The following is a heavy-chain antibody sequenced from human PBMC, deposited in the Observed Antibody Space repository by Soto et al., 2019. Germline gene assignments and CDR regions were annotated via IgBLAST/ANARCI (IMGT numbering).Heavy chain of an antibody. J-gene: IGHJ4*02. CDR3: AKDYDSSGYYCDS. V-gene: IGHV3-7*03. CDR2: LNEDGSVL. CDR1: GFTFSSYW. D-gene: IGHD3-22*01. Sequence: XGSLRLSCAAAGFTFSSYWMSWVRQAPGKGLEWVANLNEDGSVLHYVDSVKGRFTISRDNAKNSLYLQMNSLRAEDTALYYCAKDYDSSGYYCDSWGQGTLVTVSS.